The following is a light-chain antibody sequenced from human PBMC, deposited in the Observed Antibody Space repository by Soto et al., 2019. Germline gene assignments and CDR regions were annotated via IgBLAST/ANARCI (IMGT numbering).Light chain of an antibody. J-gene: IGKJ3*01. Sequence: DILLTQSPSSLSASVGDRVNITCRASQGINTDLAWYQQKPGKAPKSLIYSASSLQRGVPSRFSGSGSGTEFTLTVSSLQPEDFATYYCLQKYFYPFTFGPGTKVDIK. CDR2: SAS. CDR3: LQKYFYPFT. CDR1: QGINTD. V-gene: IGKV1-9*01.